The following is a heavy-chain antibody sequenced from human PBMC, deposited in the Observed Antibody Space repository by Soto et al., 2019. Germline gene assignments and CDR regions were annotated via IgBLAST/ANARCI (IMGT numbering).Heavy chain of an antibody. J-gene: IGHJ4*02. D-gene: IGHD2-15*01. V-gene: IGHV3-13*01. CDR1: GFSLTGFD. CDR2: IGTAGDT. Sequence: AGSLRLSCEVSGFSLTGFDMQWVRQPTGKGLEWVSTIGTAGDTYYAVSVKGRFTISRDNAKNSLSLQMNSLRAGDTAVYFCARGQEVGAHFFDSWGQRTQGTVSS. CDR3: ARGQEVGAHFFDS.